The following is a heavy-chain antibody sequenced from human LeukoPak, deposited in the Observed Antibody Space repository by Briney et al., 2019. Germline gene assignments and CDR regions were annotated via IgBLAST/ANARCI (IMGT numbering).Heavy chain of an antibody. J-gene: IGHJ6*02. D-gene: IGHD6-13*01. Sequence: SETLSLTCTISGGSISRYYWIWIRQPPGKGLEGIGHIYYSGSTNYNPSIKSRVTISVDTSKKQFSLKLSSVTAADTAVYYCARGLAAAGPDYPDYYGMDVWGQGTTVTVSS. V-gene: IGHV4-59*01. CDR1: GGSISRYY. CDR3: ARGLAAAGPDYPDYYGMDV. CDR2: IYYSGST.